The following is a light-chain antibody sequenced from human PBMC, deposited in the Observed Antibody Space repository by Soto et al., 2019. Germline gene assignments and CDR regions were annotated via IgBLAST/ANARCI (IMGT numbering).Light chain of an antibody. CDR2: GAS. V-gene: IGKV3-20*01. Sequence: EIVLTQSPGTLSLSPGERATLSRRASQSVSSSYLAWYQQKPGQAPRLLIYGASSRATGIPDRFSGSGSGTDFTLTISRLEPEDVAVYYCQQYGSSPPWTFGQGTKVEIK. CDR1: QSVSSSY. J-gene: IGKJ1*01. CDR3: QQYGSSPPWT.